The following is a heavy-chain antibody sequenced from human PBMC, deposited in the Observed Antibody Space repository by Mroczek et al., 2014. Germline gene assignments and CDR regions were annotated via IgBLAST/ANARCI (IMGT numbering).Heavy chain of an antibody. V-gene: IGHV4-31*03. CDR3: ARGGIAVAGRPVYYYYYGMDV. CDR1: GGSISSGGYY. CDR2: IYYSGST. D-gene: IGHD6-19*01. Sequence: QVQLQESGPGLVKPSQTLSLTCTVSGGSISSGGYYWSWIRQHPGKGLEWIGYIYYSGSTYYNPSLKSRVTISVDTSKNQFSLKLSSVTAADTAVYYCARGGIAVAGRPVYYYYYGMDVWGQGTTVTVSS. J-gene: IGHJ6*02.